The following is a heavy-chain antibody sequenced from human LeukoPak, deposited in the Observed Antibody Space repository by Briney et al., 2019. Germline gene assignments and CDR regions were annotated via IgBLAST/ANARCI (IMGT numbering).Heavy chain of an antibody. CDR2: IYTSGST. V-gene: IGHV4-4*07. CDR3: ARDLSQFGAPPGHIWFDP. Sequence: SETLSLTCTVSGGSISSYYWSWIRQPAGKGLEWIGRIYTSGSTNYNPSLKSRVTMSVDTSKNQFSLKLSSVTAADTAVYYCARDLSQFGAPPGHIWFDPWGQGTLVTVS. D-gene: IGHD3-10*01. J-gene: IGHJ5*02. CDR1: GGSISSYY.